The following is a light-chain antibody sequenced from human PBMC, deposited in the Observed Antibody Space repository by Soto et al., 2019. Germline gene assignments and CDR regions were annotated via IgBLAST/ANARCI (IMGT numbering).Light chain of an antibody. Sequence: EIVLTQSPGTLSLSPGESATLSCRASQSVSSSFLAWYQQKPGQAPRLLMYGASSRATGIPASFSGTGSGTDFTLTISRLEPEDFAVYYCQQYGSSPYTFGLGTKVDIK. CDR2: GAS. V-gene: IGKV3-20*01. J-gene: IGKJ2*01. CDR1: QSVSSSF. CDR3: QQYGSSPYT.